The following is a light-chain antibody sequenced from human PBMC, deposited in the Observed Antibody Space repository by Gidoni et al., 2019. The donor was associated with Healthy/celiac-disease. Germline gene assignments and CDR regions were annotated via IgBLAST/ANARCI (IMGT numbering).Light chain of an antibody. V-gene: IGKV3-11*01. J-gene: IGKJ3*01. Sequence: EIVLTQSPATLSLSPGERATLSCRASQSVSSYLAWYQQKHGQAPRLLIYDASNRATGIPARFSGSGSGTYFTLTISSLEPEDFAVYYCQQRSNWPPRFTFGPGTKVDIK. CDR1: QSVSSY. CDR2: DAS. CDR3: QQRSNWPPRFT.